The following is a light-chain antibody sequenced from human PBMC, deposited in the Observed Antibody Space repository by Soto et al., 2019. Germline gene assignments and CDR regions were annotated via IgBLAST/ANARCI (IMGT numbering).Light chain of an antibody. V-gene: IGLV2-23*01. CDR2: EGS. CDR1: SSDVESYNL. CDR3: SSYAGSSTHVV. Sequence: QSALTQPVSVSGSPGQSITISCTGISSDVESYNLVSWYQQHPGKAPKVMIYEGSKRPSGVSDRFSGSRPGDTASLTISGLQAEDEAHYYCSSYAGSSTHVVFGGGTKLTVL. J-gene: IGLJ2*01.